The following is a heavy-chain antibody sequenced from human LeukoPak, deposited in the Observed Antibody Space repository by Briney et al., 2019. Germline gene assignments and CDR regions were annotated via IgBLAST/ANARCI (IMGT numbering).Heavy chain of an antibody. Sequence: ASVKVSCKASGNTFTAYYMHWMRQAPGQGLEWMGWINPNSGGTNYAQKFQVRVTMTRDTSISTAYMELSRLGSDDTAVYYCARGADYGDYHNWFDPWGQGTLVTVSS. V-gene: IGHV1-2*02. J-gene: IGHJ5*02. CDR2: INPNSGGT. CDR1: GNTFTAYY. CDR3: ARGADYGDYHNWFDP. D-gene: IGHD4-17*01.